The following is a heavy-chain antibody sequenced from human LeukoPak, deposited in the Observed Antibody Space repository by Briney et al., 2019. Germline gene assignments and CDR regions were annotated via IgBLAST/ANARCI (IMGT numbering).Heavy chain of an antibody. Sequence: PGGSPRLSCAASGFTFDDYAMHWVRQAPGKGLEWVSGISWNSGSIGYADSVKGRFTISRDNAKNSLYLQMNSLRAEDTALYYCAKAARDAFDIWGQGTMVTVSS. V-gene: IGHV3-9*01. CDR1: GFTFDDYA. CDR3: AKAARDAFDI. J-gene: IGHJ3*02. CDR2: ISWNSGSI.